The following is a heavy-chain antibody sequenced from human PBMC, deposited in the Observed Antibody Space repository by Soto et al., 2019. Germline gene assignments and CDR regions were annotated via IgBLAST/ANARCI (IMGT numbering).Heavy chain of an antibody. V-gene: IGHV3-7*05. Sequence: EVQLVDSGGGLVQPGGSLRLSCAASGFTFSSYWMSWVRKAPGKGLECVASIKEDGSEKYYVDSVKGGFTISRDDAKNSLYLQMNSLRVEDTAVYYCTRNLGWGWFDPWGQGTLVTVSS. J-gene: IGHJ5*02. CDR1: GFTFSSYW. CDR3: TRNLGWGWFDP. CDR2: IKEDGSEK. D-gene: IGHD6-19*01.